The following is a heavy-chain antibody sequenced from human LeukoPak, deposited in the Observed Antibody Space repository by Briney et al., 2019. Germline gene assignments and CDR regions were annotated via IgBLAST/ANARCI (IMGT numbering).Heavy chain of an antibody. V-gene: IGHV1-24*01. J-gene: IGHJ5*02. CDR2: CYPEDGET. CDR3: ANADYYDSSGYINWFDP. Sequence: GASVTVSCKVSGYTLTELSMHWVRQAPGKGLEWMGGCYPEDGETIYAQKFQGRVTMTEDTSTDTAYMELSSLRSEDTAVYYCANADYYDSSGYINWFDPWGQGTLVTVSS. D-gene: IGHD3-22*01. CDR1: GYTLTELS.